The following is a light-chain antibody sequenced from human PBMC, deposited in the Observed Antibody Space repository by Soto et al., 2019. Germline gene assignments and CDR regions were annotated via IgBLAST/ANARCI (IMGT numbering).Light chain of an antibody. CDR3: QQYYSTPLT. Sequence: DIVMTQSPDSLAVSLGERATINCKSSQSLLYTSNNKDYLAWYQQKPGQPPKLLIYWASTRESGVPDRFSGSGSVTDFTLTISSLQAEDVAVYYCQQYYSTPLTFGGGTNVEIK. V-gene: IGKV4-1*01. CDR1: QSLLYTSNNKDY. J-gene: IGKJ4*01. CDR2: WAS.